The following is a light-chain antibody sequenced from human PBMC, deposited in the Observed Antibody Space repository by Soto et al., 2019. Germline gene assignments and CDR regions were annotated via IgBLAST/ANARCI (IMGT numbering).Light chain of an antibody. V-gene: IGKV3-20*01. CDR3: QQYGTSPTT. Sequence: IVMTQSPATLSLSPGERVSLSCRASQSVTSSYLAWYQQKPGQAPRFLMYGASSRATGIPDRFSGRGSGTDFTLTISRLEPEDFAVYYCQQYGTSPTTCGQGT. CDR1: QSVTSSY. J-gene: IGKJ1*01. CDR2: GAS.